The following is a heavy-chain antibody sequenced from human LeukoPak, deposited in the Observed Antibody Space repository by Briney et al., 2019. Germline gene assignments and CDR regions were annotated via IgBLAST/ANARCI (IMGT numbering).Heavy chain of an antibody. V-gene: IGHV3-23*01. CDR2: ISGSGGST. CDR1: GFTFSSYA. Sequence: PGGSLRLSCAASGFTFSSYAMSWVRQPPGKGLEWVSAISGSGGSTYYADSVKGRFTISRDNSKNTLYLQMNSLRAEDTAVYYCAKPTNQYYDFWSGYYTAFDIWGQGTMVTVSS. J-gene: IGHJ3*02. D-gene: IGHD3-3*01. CDR3: AKPTNQYYDFWSGYYTAFDI.